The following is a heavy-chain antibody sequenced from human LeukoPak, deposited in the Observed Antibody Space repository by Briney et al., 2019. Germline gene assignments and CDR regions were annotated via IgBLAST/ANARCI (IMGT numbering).Heavy chain of an antibody. Sequence: ASVKVSCKASGYAFTSNGISWARPAPGQGLEWMGWNRGYNGNANYAQKCQGRVTMTTDTSTSTDFMERRSLRSDDTAVYYCARGGDYNWFDPWGEGTLVTVSS. CDR3: ARGGDYNWFDP. CDR1: GYAFTSNG. CDR2: NRGYNGNA. V-gene: IGHV1-18*01. J-gene: IGHJ5*02. D-gene: IGHD4-17*01.